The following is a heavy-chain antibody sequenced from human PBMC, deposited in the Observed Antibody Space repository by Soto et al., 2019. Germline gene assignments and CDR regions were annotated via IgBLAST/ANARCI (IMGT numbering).Heavy chain of an antibody. D-gene: IGHD5-18*01. CDR2: IIPIFGAA. J-gene: IGHJ4*02. V-gene: IGHV1-69*13. CDR1: GGTFSSYA. Sequence: SVKVSCKASGGTFSSYAISWVRQAPGQGLEWMGGIIPIFGAANYAQKFQGRVTITADESTSTAYMELSSLRSEDTAVYYCARGVRYSYGYYFDYWGQGTMVTVSS. CDR3: ARGVRYSYGYYFDY.